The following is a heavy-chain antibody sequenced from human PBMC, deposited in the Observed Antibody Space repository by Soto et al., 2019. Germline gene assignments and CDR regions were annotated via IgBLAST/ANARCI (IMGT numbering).Heavy chain of an antibody. CDR2: IIPIFGTA. J-gene: IGHJ6*02. CDR3: ARDNYSTAVYYGMDV. Sequence: QVQLVQSGAEVKKPGSSVKVSCKASGGTFSSYAISWVRQAPGQGLEWMGGIIPIFGTANYAQKFQGSVTITADESTRAAYMELSSLRSEDTAVYYCARDNYSTAVYYGMDVWGQGTTVTVCS. D-gene: IGHD5-18*01. V-gene: IGHV1-69*01. CDR1: GGTFSSYA.